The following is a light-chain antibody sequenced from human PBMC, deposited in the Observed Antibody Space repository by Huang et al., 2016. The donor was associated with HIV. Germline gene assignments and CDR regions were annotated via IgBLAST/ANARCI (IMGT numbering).Light chain of an antibody. CDR1: QDIANY. CDR2: DAS. J-gene: IGKJ4*01. Sequence: DIQMTQSPSSLSASVGDRVTITCQASQDIANYLNWYQQKPGKAPKLLIYDASNLETGVPSRFSGSGSGTDFTFTISSLQPEDVATYYCQQYDTLRLTFGGGTKVEIK. V-gene: IGKV1-33*01. CDR3: QQYDTLRLT.